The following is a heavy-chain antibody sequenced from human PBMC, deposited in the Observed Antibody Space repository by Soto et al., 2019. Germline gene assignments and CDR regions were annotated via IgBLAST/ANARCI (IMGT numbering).Heavy chain of an antibody. D-gene: IGHD2-8*01. CDR2: INPKSGGK. CDR3: SRGDSTDCSNGVCSFFYHHDMDV. Sequence: ASVKVSCQASGYSFTDYHIHWVRQAPGQGLEGLGRINPKSGGKSTAQKFQGWVTMPTDTSISTASMELTRLTSDDAAIYFCSRGDSTDCSNGVCSFFYHHDMDVWGQGTTVTVSS. V-gene: IGHV1-2*04. J-gene: IGHJ6*02. CDR1: GYSFTDYH.